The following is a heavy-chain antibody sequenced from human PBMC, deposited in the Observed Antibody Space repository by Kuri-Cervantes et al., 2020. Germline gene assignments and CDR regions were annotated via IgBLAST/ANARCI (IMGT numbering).Heavy chain of an antibody. J-gene: IGHJ6*02. Sequence: ASVKVSCKASGGTFSSYTISWVRQATGQGLEWMGWMNPNSGNTGYAQKFQGRATMTRNTSISTAYMELSSLRSEDTAVYYCARGLPKPIYYGMDVWGQGTTVTVSS. CDR1: GGTFSSYT. V-gene: IGHV1-8*02. CDR3: ARGLPKPIYYGMDV. CDR2: MNPNSGNT.